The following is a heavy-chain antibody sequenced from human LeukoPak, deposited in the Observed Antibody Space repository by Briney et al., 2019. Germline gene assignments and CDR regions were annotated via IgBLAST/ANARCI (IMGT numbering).Heavy chain of an antibody. J-gene: IGHJ6*03. CDR1: GFTFSSYW. V-gene: IGHV3-9*03. D-gene: IGHD5-18*01. CDR3: AKSNGYSYGYYYMDV. CDR2: ISWNSGSI. Sequence: QPGGSLRLSCAASGFTFSSYWMSWVRQAPGKGLEWVSGISWNSGSIGYADSVKGRFTISRDNAKNSLYLQMNSLRAEDMALYYCAKSNGYSYGYYYMDVWGKGTTVTVSS.